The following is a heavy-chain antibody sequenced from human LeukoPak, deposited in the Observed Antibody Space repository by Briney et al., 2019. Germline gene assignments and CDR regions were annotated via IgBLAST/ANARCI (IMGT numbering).Heavy chain of an antibody. CDR2: ISDSSGTT. J-gene: IGHJ4*02. D-gene: IGHD1-26*01. CDR1: GFTFSTYA. Sequence: GGSLRLSCAASGFTFSTYAMSWVRQTPGKGLEWVSGISDSSGTTYYADSVKGRFTISRDNSKNTLYLQMNCLRAEDTALYYCAKHKGPGSFDYWGQGTLVTVSS. CDR3: AKHKGPGSFDY. V-gene: IGHV3-23*01.